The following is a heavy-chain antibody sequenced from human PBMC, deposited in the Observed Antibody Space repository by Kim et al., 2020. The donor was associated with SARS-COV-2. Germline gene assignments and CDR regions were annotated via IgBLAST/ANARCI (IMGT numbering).Heavy chain of an antibody. CDR2: INTSDGGT. CDR3: ARSRYNYGQTHDY. Sequence: ASVKVSCKASGYTFTTYDMHWVRQAPGQGLEWMGIINTSDGGTTYAQKFKGRVALTRDKSTTTVYMEVNSLTSEDTAVYYCARSRYNYGQTHDYWGQGIL. D-gene: IGHD5-18*01. J-gene: IGHJ4*02. V-gene: IGHV1-46*01. CDR1: GYTFTTYD.